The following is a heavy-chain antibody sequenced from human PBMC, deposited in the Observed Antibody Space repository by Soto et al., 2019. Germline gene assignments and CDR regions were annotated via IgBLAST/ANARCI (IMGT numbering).Heavy chain of an antibody. J-gene: IGHJ6*02. D-gene: IGHD6-19*01. V-gene: IGHV3-30-3*01. Sequence: QPGGSLRLSCAASGFTFSSYAMHWVRQAPGKGLEWVAVISYDGSNKYYADSVKGRFTISRDNSKNTLYLQMNSLRAEDTAVYYCARDSAVAGTSSGPPLYYYYGMDVWGQGTTVTVSS. CDR2: ISYDGSNK. CDR3: ARDSAVAGTSSGPPLYYYYGMDV. CDR1: GFTFSSYA.